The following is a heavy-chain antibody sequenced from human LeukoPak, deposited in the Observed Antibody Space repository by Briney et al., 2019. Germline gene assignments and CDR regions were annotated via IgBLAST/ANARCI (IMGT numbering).Heavy chain of an antibody. CDR2: IIPIFGTA. V-gene: IGHV1-69*13. J-gene: IGHJ4*02. CDR3: ATGIAARRAFLNFDY. D-gene: IGHD6-6*01. Sequence: SVKVSCKASGGTFSSYAISWVRQAPGQGLEWMGGIIPIFGTANYAQKFQGRVTITADESTSTAYMELSSLRSEDTAVYYCATGIAARRAFLNFDYWGQGTLVTVSS. CDR1: GGTFSSYA.